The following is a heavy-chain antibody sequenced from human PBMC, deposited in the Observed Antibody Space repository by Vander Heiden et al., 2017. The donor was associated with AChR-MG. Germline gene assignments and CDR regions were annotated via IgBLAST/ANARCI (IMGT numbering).Heavy chain of an antibody. CDR2: IYSGGST. V-gene: IGHV3-53*02. CDR3: ARGAVAELFDY. D-gene: IGHD6-19*01. CDR1: GFTVSSNY. Sequence: EVQLVETGGGLIQPGGSLRPSCAASGFTVSSNYMSWVRQAPGKGLEWVSVIYSGGSTYYADSVKGRFTISRDNSKNTLYLQMNSLRAEDTAVYYCARGAVAELFDYWGQGTLVTVSS. J-gene: IGHJ4*02.